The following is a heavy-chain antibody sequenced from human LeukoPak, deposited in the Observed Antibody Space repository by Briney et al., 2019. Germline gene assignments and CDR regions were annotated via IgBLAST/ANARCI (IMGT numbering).Heavy chain of an antibody. CDR2: INHSGST. Sequence: SETLSLTCAVYGGSFSGYYWSWIRQPPGKGLEWIGEINHSGSTNYNPSLKSRVTISVDTSKNQFSLKLSSVTAADTAVYYCARSLNKRWLQPTPLNYWGQGTLVTVSS. CDR1: GGSFSGYY. J-gene: IGHJ4*02. CDR3: ARSLNKRWLQPTPLNY. V-gene: IGHV4-34*01. D-gene: IGHD5-24*01.